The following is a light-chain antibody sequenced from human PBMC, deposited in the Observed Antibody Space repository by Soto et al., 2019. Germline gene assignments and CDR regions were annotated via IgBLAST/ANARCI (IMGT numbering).Light chain of an antibody. CDR1: QTINRN. Sequence: EILLTQSPATLSVSPGERATLSCRSSQTINRNLGLYQQKPVQAPRLLIFAASTRAPGVPARFSGSGSGTELALTISGLQSEDFAVYYCQQYDSCTSITFGQGTRLE. CDR2: AAS. J-gene: IGKJ5*01. V-gene: IGKV3-15*01. CDR3: QQYDSCTSIT.